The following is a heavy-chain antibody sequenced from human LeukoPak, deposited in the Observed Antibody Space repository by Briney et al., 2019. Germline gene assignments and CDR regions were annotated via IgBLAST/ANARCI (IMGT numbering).Heavy chain of an antibody. D-gene: IGHD1-7*01. V-gene: IGHV3-9*01. J-gene: IGHJ3*02. CDR3: IKDLRLDLHFVTFEI. CDR2: ISWNIGGR. CDR1: GFTFDDYA. Sequence: GGSLRLSCEASGFTFDDYAMHWVRQAPGKGLEWVSSISWNIGGRVYGDSAKGRFTISRAKAKYSLYLQMNSLTSEDTALYYCIKDLRLDLHFVTFEIWGQGKMVTVSS.